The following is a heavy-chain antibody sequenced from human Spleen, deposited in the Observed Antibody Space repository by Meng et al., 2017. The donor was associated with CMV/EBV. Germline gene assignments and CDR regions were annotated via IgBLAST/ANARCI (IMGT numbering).Heavy chain of an antibody. V-gene: IGHV3-7*01. CDR2: IKQDGSEK. D-gene: IGHD2-2*02. J-gene: IGHJ4*02. CDR3: ARAGLGYCSVTSCYNDY. CDR1: GFTFSSYW. Sequence: GGSLRLSCAASGFTFSSYWMSWVRQAPGKGLEWVANIKQDGSEKYYADPVKGRFTISRDNAKNSLFLQMSSLRVEDTAMYYCARAGLGYCSVTSCYNDYWGQGTLVTVSS.